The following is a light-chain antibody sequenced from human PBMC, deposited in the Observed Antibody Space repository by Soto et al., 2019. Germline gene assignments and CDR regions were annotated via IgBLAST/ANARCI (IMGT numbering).Light chain of an antibody. V-gene: IGKV3-11*01. CDR2: DAS. J-gene: IGKJ4*01. CDR3: QQHSNRLT. Sequence: EIVLTQSPATLSLSPGERATLSCRASQSVDSYLALYQQKGGQAPRLLIFDASNRATGIPARFSGSGSGTDFTLTISSLEPEDFAVYYCQQHSNRLTFGGGTKVEIK. CDR1: QSVDSY.